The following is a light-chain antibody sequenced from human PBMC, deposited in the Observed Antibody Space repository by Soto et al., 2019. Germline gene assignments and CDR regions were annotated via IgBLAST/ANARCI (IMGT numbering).Light chain of an antibody. Sequence: QSVLTQPASVSGSPGQSITISCTGTSSDVATYNLVSWYQHHPGKAPKLMIYEGTKRPSGVSNRFSGSKSGNTASLTISGLQAEDEADYYCCSYAGSTTIVVFGGGTKVTVL. CDR1: SSDVATYNL. V-gene: IGLV2-23*01. J-gene: IGLJ2*01. CDR3: CSYAGSTTIVV. CDR2: EGT.